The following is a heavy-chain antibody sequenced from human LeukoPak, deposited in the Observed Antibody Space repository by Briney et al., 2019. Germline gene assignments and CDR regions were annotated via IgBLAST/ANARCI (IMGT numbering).Heavy chain of an antibody. J-gene: IGHJ4*02. CDR2: IYYSGST. D-gene: IGHD2-15*01. V-gene: IGHV4-59*08. CDR3: ARLPIGYCSGGSCYDTANFDY. Sequence: SETLSLTCTVSGGSISSYYWSWIRQPPGKGLEGIGYIYYSGSTNYNPSLKSRVTISVDTSKNQFSLKLSSVTAADTAVYYCARLPIGYCSGGSCYDTANFDYWGQGTLVTVSS. CDR1: GGSISSYY.